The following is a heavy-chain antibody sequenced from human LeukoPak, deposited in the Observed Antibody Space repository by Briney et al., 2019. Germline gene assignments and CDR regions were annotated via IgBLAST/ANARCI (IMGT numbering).Heavy chain of an antibody. V-gene: IGHV4-4*07. D-gene: IGHD6-13*01. J-gene: IGHJ5*02. Sequence: SETLSLTCTVSGGSISNYYWSWIRQPAGKGLEWIGRIYTSGSTNYNPSLKSRVTMSVDTSKNQFSLKLSSVTAADTAVYYCARDISSSWYFDNWFDPWGQGTLVTVSS. CDR1: GGSISNYY. CDR3: ARDISSSWYFDNWFDP. CDR2: IYTSGST.